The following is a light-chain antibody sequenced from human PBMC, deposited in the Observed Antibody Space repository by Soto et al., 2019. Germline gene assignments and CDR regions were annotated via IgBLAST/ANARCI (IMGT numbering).Light chain of an antibody. CDR1: QDITDY. CDR2: IAS. J-gene: IGKJ2*01. V-gene: IGKV1-39*01. CDR3: QQSHSTPYT. Sequence: DIQLTQSPSSLSPSVGDRVTITCRSTQDITDYLNWYQQKPGGVPNLLIYIASNLHSGVPSRFSGSGSGTDFTLTISSLQPEDFATYYCQQSHSTPYTFGQGTKLEIK.